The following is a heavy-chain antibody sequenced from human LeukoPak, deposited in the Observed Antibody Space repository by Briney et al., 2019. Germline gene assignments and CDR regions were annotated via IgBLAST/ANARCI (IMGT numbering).Heavy chain of an antibody. CDR1: GFIFSNYY. J-gene: IGHJ4*02. CDR3: ARRKEVQTTLDC. V-gene: IGHV3-7*01. D-gene: IGHD1-14*01. Sequence: PGGSLRLSCAASGFIFSNYYMGWVRQAPGKGLEWVANIQEDGSATYYVDSVKGRFTISRDNAKNSLDLQMNSLRAEDTAVYFCARRKEVQTTLDCWGQGTLVTVSS. CDR2: IQEDGSAT.